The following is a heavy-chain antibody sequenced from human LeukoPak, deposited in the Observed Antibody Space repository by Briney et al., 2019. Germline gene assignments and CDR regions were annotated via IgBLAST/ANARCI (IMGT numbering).Heavy chain of an antibody. V-gene: IGHV1-8*03. CDR2: MNPNSGNT. CDR3: ASTSMVVGATPFDY. Sequence: ASVKVSCKASGYTFTSYDINWVRQATGQGLEWMGWMNPNSGNTGYAQKFQGRVTITRNTSISTAYMELSSLRSDDTAVYYCASTSMVVGATPFDYWGQGTLVTVSS. CDR1: GYTFTSYD. J-gene: IGHJ4*02. D-gene: IGHD1-26*01.